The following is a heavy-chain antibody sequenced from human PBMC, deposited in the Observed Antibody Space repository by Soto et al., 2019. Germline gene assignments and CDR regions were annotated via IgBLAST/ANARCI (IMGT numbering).Heavy chain of an antibody. CDR3: ARDSEDYDILTGYPTYYFDY. CDR1: GFTFSSYG. V-gene: IGHV3-33*01. D-gene: IGHD3-9*01. J-gene: IGHJ4*02. CDR2: IWYDGSNK. Sequence: PGGSLRLSCAASGFTFSSYGMHWVRQAPGKGKEKVAVIWYDGSNKYYADSVKGRFTISRDNSKNTLYLQMNSLRAEYTAVYYCARDSEDYDILTGYPTYYFDYWGQGTLVTVSS.